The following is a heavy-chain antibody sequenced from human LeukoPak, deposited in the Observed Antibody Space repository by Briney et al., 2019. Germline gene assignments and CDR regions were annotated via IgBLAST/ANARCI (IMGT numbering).Heavy chain of an antibody. V-gene: IGHV3-21*01. J-gene: IGHJ4*02. D-gene: IGHD3-10*01. CDR2: ISSSSSYI. CDR1: GFTFSSYS. CDR3: ASAQVVRGVPT. Sequence: GGSLRLSCAASGFTFSSYSMNWVRQAPGKGLEWVSSISSSSSYIYYADSVKGRFTISRDNAKNSLYLQMNSLRAEDTAVYYCASAQVVRGVPTWGQGTLVTVSS.